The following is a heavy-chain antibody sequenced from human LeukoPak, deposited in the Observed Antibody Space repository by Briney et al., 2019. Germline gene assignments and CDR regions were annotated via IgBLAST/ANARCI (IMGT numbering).Heavy chain of an antibody. V-gene: IGHV4-59*08. Sequence: SETLSLTCIVSGGSVNGYYWSWIRQPPGKGLELIGHIYYTGKTIYNPSLKSRVTISVDTSKNQFSLKLSSVTAADTAVYYCARGARAIAVAGLWGQGTLVTVSS. D-gene: IGHD6-19*01. CDR2: IYYTGKT. J-gene: IGHJ4*02. CDR1: GGSVNGYY. CDR3: ARGARAIAVAGL.